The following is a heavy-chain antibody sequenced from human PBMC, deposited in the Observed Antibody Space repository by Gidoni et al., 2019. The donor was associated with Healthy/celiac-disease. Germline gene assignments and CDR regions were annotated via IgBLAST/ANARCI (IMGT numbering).Heavy chain of an antibody. D-gene: IGHD5-12*01. V-gene: IGHV3-23*01. CDR1: GFPFSSYA. CDR2: ISGSGGST. J-gene: IGHJ3*02. Sequence: EVQLLASGGGLVQPGGSLRLSCAASGFPFSSYAMSWVRQAPGKGLGWVSAISGSGGSTYYADSVKGRFTISRDNSKNTLYLQMNSLRAEDTAVYYCAVIVATSPSLTDAFDIWGQGTMVTVSS. CDR3: AVIVATSPSLTDAFDI.